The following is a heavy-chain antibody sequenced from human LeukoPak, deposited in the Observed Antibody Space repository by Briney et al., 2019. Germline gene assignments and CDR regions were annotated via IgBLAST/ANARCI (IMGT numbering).Heavy chain of an antibody. Sequence: KVSCMASGYTFTSYWIGWVRQMPGKGLEWMGLIHPGDSDTRYSPSFQGQVTISVDKSISTAYLQWSSLKASDTAMYYCARSPWNSYDYWGQGTLVTVSS. V-gene: IGHV5-51*01. CDR2: IHPGDSDT. CDR3: ARSPWNSYDY. CDR1: GYTFTSYW. J-gene: IGHJ4*02. D-gene: IGHD5-12*01.